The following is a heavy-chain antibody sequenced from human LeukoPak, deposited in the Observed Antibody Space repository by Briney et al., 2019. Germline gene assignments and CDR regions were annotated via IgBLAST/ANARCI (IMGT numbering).Heavy chain of an antibody. D-gene: IGHD2-15*01. V-gene: IGHV4-59*08. CDR2: IYYSGST. J-gene: IGHJ6*02. Sequence: SETLSLTCAVYGGSFSGYYWSWIRQPPGEGLEWIGYIYYSGSTNYNPSLKSRVTISVDTSKNQFSLKLSSVTAADTAVYYCASSPYCSGGSCRQYYYYGMDVWGQGTTVTVSS. CDR3: ASSPYCSGGSCRQYYYYGMDV. CDR1: GGSFSGYY.